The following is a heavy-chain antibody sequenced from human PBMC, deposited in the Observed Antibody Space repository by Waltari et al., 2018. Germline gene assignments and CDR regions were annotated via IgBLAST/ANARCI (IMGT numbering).Heavy chain of an antibody. Sequence: QVHLHQWGAGQLQPSETLSLTCVVNGGSVRGYYWGWVRQAPGKGLEWIGEINHSPNRNYNPSLRSRVDMSVDTSKNQFSLKLNCVTAADTGVYYCVRLEDCSGPGGNCYSGDPFALDVWGQGTTVTVSS. D-gene: IGHD2-15*01. CDR1: GGSVRGYY. CDR3: VRLEDCSGPGGNCYSGDPFALDV. V-gene: IGHV4-34*01. CDR2: INHSPNR. J-gene: IGHJ6*02.